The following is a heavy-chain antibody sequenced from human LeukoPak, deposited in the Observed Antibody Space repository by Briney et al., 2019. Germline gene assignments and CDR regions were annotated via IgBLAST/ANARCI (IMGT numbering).Heavy chain of an antibody. J-gene: IGHJ4*02. V-gene: IGHV3-30*02. D-gene: IGHD2-2*02. CDR3: AKSRTHNLGYCSSTSCYTGHLDY. Sequence: GGSLRLSCAASGFTFSSYGMHWVRQAPGKGLEWVAFIRYDGSNKYYADSVKGRFTISRDNSKNTLYLQMNSPRAEDTAVYYCAKSRTHNLGYCSSTSCYTGHLDYWGQGTLVTVSS. CDR1: GFTFSSYG. CDR2: IRYDGSNK.